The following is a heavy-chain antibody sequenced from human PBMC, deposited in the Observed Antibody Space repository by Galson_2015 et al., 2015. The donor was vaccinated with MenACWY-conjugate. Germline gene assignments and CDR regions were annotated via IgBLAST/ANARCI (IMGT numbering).Heavy chain of an antibody. V-gene: IGHV3-23*01. CDR3: ASALVVVAAKSPYY. CDR1: GFTFSNYA. D-gene: IGHD2-15*01. CDR2: ISVSGGST. J-gene: IGHJ4*02. Sequence: SLRISCAASGFTFSNYAMSWVRQAPGKGLEWVSTISVSGGSTYYADSVKGRFTISSDNFKNTLYLQMNSLRAEDTAVYYCASALVVVAAKSPYYWGQGTLVTVSS.